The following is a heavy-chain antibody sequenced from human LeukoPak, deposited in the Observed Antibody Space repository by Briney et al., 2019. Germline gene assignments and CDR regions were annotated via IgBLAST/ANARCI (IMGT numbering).Heavy chain of an antibody. V-gene: IGHV3-23*01. CDR2: ISGSGNTT. CDR1: GSTFSNYA. CDR3: AKSLGTSSRYYFDF. D-gene: IGHD6-13*01. Sequence: GGSLRLSCAASGSTFSNYAMSWVRQAPGKGLEWVSTISGSGNTTYYADSVKGRFTISRDNSKTTLYLQMNSLRAEDSAVYNCAKSLGTSSRYYFDFWGQGALVTVSS. J-gene: IGHJ4*02.